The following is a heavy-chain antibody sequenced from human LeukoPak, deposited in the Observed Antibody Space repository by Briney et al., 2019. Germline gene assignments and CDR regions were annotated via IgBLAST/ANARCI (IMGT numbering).Heavy chain of an antibody. Sequence: PGGSLRLSCAASGFNFTNAWMTWVRQAPGKGLEWVGRIKSETDGGTIHYGAPVKGRFIISRDDSKDTVGLQMNSLKTEDTGVYYCTTGIVGTTAYWGQGTLVIVSS. CDR1: GFNFTNAW. V-gene: IGHV3-15*01. CDR3: TTGIVGTTAY. D-gene: IGHD1-26*01. CDR2: IKSETDGGTI. J-gene: IGHJ4*02.